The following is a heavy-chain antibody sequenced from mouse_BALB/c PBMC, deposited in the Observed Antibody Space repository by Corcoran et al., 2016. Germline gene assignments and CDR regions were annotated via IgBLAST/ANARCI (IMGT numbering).Heavy chain of an antibody. J-gene: IGHJ4*01. CDR3: AREETYYGYDPYAMDY. Sequence: QIQLVQSGPELKKPGETVKISCKASGYTFTNYGMNWVKQAPGKGLKWMGWITTYTGEPTYADDFKGRFAFSLETSASTAYLQINNLKNEDTATYVCAREETYYGYDPYAMDYWGQGTSVTVSS. D-gene: IGHD2-9*01. CDR1: GYTFTNYG. CDR2: ITTYTGEP. V-gene: IGHV9-3-1*01.